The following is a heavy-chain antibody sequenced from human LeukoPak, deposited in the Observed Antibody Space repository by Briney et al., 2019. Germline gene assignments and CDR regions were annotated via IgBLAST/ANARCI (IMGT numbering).Heavy chain of an antibody. CDR2: IYHSGST. Sequence: SETLSLTCTVSGGSLSSGSYYWSWIRQPPGKGLEWIGYIYHSGSTYYNPSLKSRVTISVDRSKNQFSLKLSSVTAADTAVYYCARAPVRGYSYGYGASPINNWFDPWGQGTLVTVSS. CDR1: GGSLSSGSYY. CDR3: ARAPVRGYSYGYGASPINNWFDP. J-gene: IGHJ5*02. D-gene: IGHD5-18*01. V-gene: IGHV4-30-2*01.